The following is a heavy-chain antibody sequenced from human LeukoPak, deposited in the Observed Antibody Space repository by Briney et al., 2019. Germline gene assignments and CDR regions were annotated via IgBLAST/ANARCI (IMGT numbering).Heavy chain of an antibody. CDR1: GGSISSSSYY. CDR2: IYYSGST. D-gene: IGHD2-15*01. J-gene: IGHJ6*03. CDR3: ARPGRSPRYYMDV. V-gene: IGHV4-39*01. Sequence: SETLSLTCTVSGGSISSSSYYWGWIRQPPGKGLEWIGSIYYSGSTYYNPSLKSRVTISVDTSKNQFSLKLSSVTAADTAVYYCARPGRSPRYYMDVWGKGTTVTVSS.